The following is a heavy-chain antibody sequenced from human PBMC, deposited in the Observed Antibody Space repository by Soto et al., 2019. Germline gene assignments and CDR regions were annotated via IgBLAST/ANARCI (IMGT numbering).Heavy chain of an antibody. Sequence: QVQLVQSGAEVKKPGSSVKVSCKASGGTFSSYAISWVRQAPGQGLEWMGGIIPIFGTANYAQKFQGRVTSTADESTRTAYMELSSMRAEDTAVYYCARDMDTAMNWYFDLWGRGTLVTVSS. CDR3: ARDMDTAMNWYFDL. V-gene: IGHV1-69*01. CDR1: GGTFSSYA. CDR2: IIPIFGTA. J-gene: IGHJ2*01. D-gene: IGHD5-18*01.